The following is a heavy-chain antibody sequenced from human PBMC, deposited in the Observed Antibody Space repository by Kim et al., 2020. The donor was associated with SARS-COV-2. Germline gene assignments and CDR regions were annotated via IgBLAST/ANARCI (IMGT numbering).Heavy chain of an antibody. CDR2: IGYDGSNK. Sequence: GGSLRLFCAASGLIFSNYGLHWVRQAPGKGLEWVAAIGYDGSNKYYADSEKGRFTISRDNSKNTLYLQMNSLRIEDTAVYYCANAGHGSNYYYHPMDVWG. CDR1: GLIFSNYG. J-gene: IGHJ6*01. V-gene: IGHV3-30*18. CDR3: ANAGHGSNYYYHPMDV.